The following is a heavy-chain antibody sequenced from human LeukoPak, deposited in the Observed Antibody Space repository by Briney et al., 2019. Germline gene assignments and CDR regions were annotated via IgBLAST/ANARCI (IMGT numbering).Heavy chain of an antibody. CDR2: IMEDGGEK. Sequence: QPGGSLRLSCAASGFTFSNYWMSWVRQAPGKGLEWVANIMEDGGEKYYVDSMKGRFTISRDNAKNSVYLQMNSLRGEDTAVYYCARVFGSSSCPDYWGQGTLVTVSS. V-gene: IGHV3-7*01. CDR1: GFTFSNYW. J-gene: IGHJ4*02. D-gene: IGHD6-13*01. CDR3: ARVFGSSSCPDY.